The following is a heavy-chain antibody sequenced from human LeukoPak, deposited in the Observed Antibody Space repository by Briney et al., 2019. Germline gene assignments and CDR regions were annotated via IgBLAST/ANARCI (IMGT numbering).Heavy chain of an antibody. CDR2: IYYSGST. CDR3: ARVYYYDSSGYLYYFDY. D-gene: IGHD3-22*01. Sequence: SETLSLTCTVSGGSISSYYWSWIRQPPGKGLEWIGYIYYSGSTNYNPSLKSRVTISVATSKNQFSLKLSSLTAADTAVYYCARVYYYDSSGYLYYFDYWGHGTLVTVSS. CDR1: GGSISSYY. J-gene: IGHJ4*01. V-gene: IGHV4-59*01.